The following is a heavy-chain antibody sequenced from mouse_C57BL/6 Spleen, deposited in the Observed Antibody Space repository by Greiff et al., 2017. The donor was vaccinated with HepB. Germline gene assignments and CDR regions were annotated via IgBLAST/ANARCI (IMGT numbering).Heavy chain of an antibody. CDR3: ARPSVITTVVAKDYAMDY. Sequence: EVQVVESGGGLVKPGGSLKLSCAASGFTFSDYGMHWVRQAPEKGLEWVAYISSGSSTIYYADTVKGRFTISRDNAKNTLFLQMTSLRSEDTAMYYCARPSVITTVVAKDYAMDYWGQGTSVTVSS. D-gene: IGHD1-1*01. CDR2: ISSGSSTI. J-gene: IGHJ4*01. V-gene: IGHV5-17*01. CDR1: GFTFSDYG.